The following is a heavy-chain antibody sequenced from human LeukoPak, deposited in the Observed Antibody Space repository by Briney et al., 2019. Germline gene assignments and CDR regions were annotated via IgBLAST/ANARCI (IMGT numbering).Heavy chain of an antibody. J-gene: IGHJ5*02. CDR2: IKQDGSEK. D-gene: IGHD2-15*01. V-gene: IGHV3-7*01. CDR1: GFTFSSYW. Sequence: GGSLRLSCAASGFTFSSYWMSWVRQAPGKGLEWVANIKQDGSEKYYVDSVKGRFTISRDNAKSSLYLQMNSLRAEDTAVYYCASWDCSGGSCYLWSWGQGTLVTVSS. CDR3: ASWDCSGGSCYLWS.